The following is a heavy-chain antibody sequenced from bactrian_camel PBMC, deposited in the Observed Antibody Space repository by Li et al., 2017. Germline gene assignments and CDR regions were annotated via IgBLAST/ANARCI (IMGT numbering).Heavy chain of an antibody. CDR2: IYSDGSNT. Sequence: VESGGGLVQPGGSLRLSCAASGFTFSTYYMSWVRQAPGKGLEWVSKIYSDGSNTYYADSVKGRFAISRDKPKNMVYLQMNSLAPEDTAVYYCVRDCPALCHNYWGQGTQVTVS. D-gene: IGHD1*01. CDR1: GFTFSTYY. V-gene: IGHV3-2*01. CDR3: VRDCPALCHNY. J-gene: IGHJ4*01.